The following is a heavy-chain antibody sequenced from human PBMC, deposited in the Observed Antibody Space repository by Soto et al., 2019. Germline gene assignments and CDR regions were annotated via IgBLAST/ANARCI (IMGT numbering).Heavy chain of an antibody. CDR3: AAAPFGVVPAAMPLDY. J-gene: IGHJ4*02. V-gene: IGHV1-2*04. D-gene: IGHD2-2*01. CDR2: INPNSGGT. CDR1: GYTFTGYY. Sequence: ASVKVSCKASGYTFTGYYMHWVRQAPGQGLEWMGWINPNSGGTNYAQKFQGWVTMTRDTSISTAYMELSRLRSDDTAVYYCAAAPFGVVPAAMPLDYWGQGTLVTVSS.